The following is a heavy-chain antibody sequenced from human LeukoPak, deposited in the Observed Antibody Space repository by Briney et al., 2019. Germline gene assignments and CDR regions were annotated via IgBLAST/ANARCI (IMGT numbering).Heavy chain of an antibody. D-gene: IGHD3-16*02. J-gene: IGHJ4*02. CDR3: APLANGGYPIDY. Sequence: PGGSLRLSCAASGFTFSSYSMNWVRQAPGKGLEWVSSISSSSSYIYYADSVKGRFTISGDNAKNSLYLQMNSLRAEDTAVYYCAPLANGGYPIDYWGQGTLVTVSS. CDR2: ISSSSSYI. CDR1: GFTFSSYS. V-gene: IGHV3-21*01.